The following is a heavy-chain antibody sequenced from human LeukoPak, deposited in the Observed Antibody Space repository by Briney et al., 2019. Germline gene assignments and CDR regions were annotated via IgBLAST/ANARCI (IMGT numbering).Heavy chain of an antibody. Sequence: SETLSLTCTVSGGSISSSSYYWGWIRQPPGKGLEWIGSIYYSGSTYYNPSLKSRVTISVDTSKNQFSLKLSSVTAADTAVYYCHSYGDYPEDKLDAFDIWGQGTMVTVSS. CDR1: GGSISSSSYY. V-gene: IGHV4-39*01. J-gene: IGHJ3*02. CDR3: HSYGDYPEDKLDAFDI. D-gene: IGHD4-17*01. CDR2: IYYSGST.